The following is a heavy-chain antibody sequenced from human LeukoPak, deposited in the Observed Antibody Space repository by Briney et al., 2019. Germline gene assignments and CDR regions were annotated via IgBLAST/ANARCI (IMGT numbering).Heavy chain of an antibody. CDR2: IIPILGIA. J-gene: IGHJ4*02. CDR3: VRSADRSRYYFDY. CDR1: GGTFSSYA. Sequence: SVKVSCKASGGTFSSYAISWVRQAPGQGLEWMGRIIPILGIANYAQKFQGRVTITADKSTSTAYMELSSLRSEDTAVYYCVRSADRSRYYFDYWGQGTLVTVSS. V-gene: IGHV1-69*04.